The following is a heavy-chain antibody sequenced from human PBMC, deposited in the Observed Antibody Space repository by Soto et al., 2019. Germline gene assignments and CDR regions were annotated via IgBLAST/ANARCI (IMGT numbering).Heavy chain of an antibody. CDR1: GGTFSSYT. CDR3: ARDPSGYDLPAY. Sequence: QVQLVKSGAEVKKPGSSVKVSCKASGGTFSSYTISWVRQAPGQGLEWMGRIIPILGIANYAQKFQGRVTITADKSTSTAYMELSSLRSEDKAVYYCARDPSGYDLPAYWGQGTLVTVSS. J-gene: IGHJ4*02. D-gene: IGHD5-12*01. V-gene: IGHV1-69*08. CDR2: IIPILGIA.